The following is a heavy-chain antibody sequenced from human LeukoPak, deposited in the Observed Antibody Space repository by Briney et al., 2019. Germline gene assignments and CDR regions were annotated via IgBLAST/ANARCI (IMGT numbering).Heavy chain of an antibody. V-gene: IGHV3-23*01. CDR3: AKIEVVIEFGDY. D-gene: IGHD3-3*01. Sequence: RGSLRLSCAASGFTFSSYAMSWVRQAPGKGLEWVSAISGSGGSTYYADSVKGRFTISRDNSKNTLYLQMNSLRDEDTAVYYCAKIEVVIEFGDYWGQGTLVTVSS. CDR2: ISGSGGST. J-gene: IGHJ4*02. CDR1: GFTFSSYA.